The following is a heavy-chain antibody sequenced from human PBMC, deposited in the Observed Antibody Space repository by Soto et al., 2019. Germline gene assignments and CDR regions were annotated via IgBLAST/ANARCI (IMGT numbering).Heavy chain of an antibody. Sequence: QVQLVQSGADVKKPGSSVKVSCKTSGGPFGSSAISWVRQAPAQGLEWMGEIIPVFDKANYAQNFQGRLTITADEPTGTVFMQLSXXRSEDTAVYFCARLRRDWGDAFDLWGLXXFVTVSS. CDR2: IIPVFDKA. V-gene: IGHV1-69*01. D-gene: IGHD3-16*01. J-gene: IGHJ3*01. CDR1: GGPFGSSA. CDR3: ARLRRDWGDAFDL.